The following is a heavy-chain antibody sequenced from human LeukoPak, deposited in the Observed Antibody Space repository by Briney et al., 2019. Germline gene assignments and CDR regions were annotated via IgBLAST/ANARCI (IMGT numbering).Heavy chain of an antibody. CDR1: GGTFSSYA. V-gene: IGHV1-69*13. CDR2: IIPIFGTA. J-gene: IGHJ6*03. Sequence: ALVKVSCKASGGTFSSYAISWVRQAPGQGLEWMGGIIPIFGTANYAQKFQGRVTITADESTSTAYMELSSLRSEDTAVYYCARKGISEQLGLSPNYYYMDVWGKGTTVTVSS. D-gene: IGHD6-6*01. CDR3: ARKGISEQLGLSPNYYYMDV.